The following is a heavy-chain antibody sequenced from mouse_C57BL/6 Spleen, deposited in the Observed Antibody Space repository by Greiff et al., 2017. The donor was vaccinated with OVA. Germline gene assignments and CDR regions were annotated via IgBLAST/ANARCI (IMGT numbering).Heavy chain of an antibody. D-gene: IGHD2-2*01. Sequence: QVQLKESGAELARPGASVKLSCKASGYTFTSYGISWVKQRTGQGLEWIGEIYPRSGNTYYNEKFKGKATLTADKSSSTAYMELRSLTSEDSAVYFCARSTMVTDYYFDYWGQGTTLTVSS. J-gene: IGHJ2*01. CDR3: ARSTMVTDYYFDY. CDR2: IYPRSGNT. CDR1: GYTFTSYG. V-gene: IGHV1-81*01.